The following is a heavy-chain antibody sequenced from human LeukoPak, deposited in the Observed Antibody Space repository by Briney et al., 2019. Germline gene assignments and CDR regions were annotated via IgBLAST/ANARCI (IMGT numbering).Heavy chain of an antibody. CDR3: ARQVDVGCSSTSCYGHGAFDI. J-gene: IGHJ3*02. V-gene: IGHV4-34*01. D-gene: IGHD2-2*01. CDR2: IDHSGST. Sequence: SETLSLTCAVYGGSFSGYYWSWIRQPPGKGLEWIGEIDHSGSTNYNPSLKSRVNISLDTSKNQFSLKLSSVTAADTAVYYCARQVDVGCSSTSCYGHGAFDIWGQGTLVTVSS. CDR1: GGSFSGYY.